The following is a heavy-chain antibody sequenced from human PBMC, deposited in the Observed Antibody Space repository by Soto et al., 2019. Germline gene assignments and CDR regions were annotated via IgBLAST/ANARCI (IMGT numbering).Heavy chain of an antibody. Sequence: SETLSLTCTVSGGSISSGDYYWSWIRQPPGKGLEWIGYIYYSGSTYYNPSLKSRVTISVDTSKNQFSLKLSSVTAADTAVYYCARESIQSAAAGTYYYYYGMDVWGQGTTVTVPS. CDR2: IYYSGST. D-gene: IGHD6-13*01. CDR3: ARESIQSAAAGTYYYYYGMDV. V-gene: IGHV4-30-4*01. J-gene: IGHJ6*02. CDR1: GGSISSGDYY.